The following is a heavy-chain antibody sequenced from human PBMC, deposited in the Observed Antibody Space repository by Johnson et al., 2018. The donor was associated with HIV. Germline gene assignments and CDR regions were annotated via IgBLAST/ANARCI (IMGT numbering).Heavy chain of an antibody. J-gene: IGHJ3*02. Sequence: QVQLVESGGGVVQPGRSLRLSCAASGFTFSSYAMHWVRQAPGKGLEWVAVISYDGSNKYYADSVKGRFTISRDNSKNTLYLQMNSLKTEDTAVYYCTTADCGGDCYEPDTVDIWGQGTMVTVSS. V-gene: IGHV3-30-3*01. CDR1: GFTFSSYA. CDR3: TTADCGGDCYEPDTVDI. D-gene: IGHD2-21*02. CDR2: ISYDGSNK.